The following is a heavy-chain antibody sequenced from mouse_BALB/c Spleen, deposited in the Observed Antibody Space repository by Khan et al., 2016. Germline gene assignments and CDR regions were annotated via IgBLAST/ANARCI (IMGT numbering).Heavy chain of an antibody. CDR1: GYSFTNYG. CDR2: INTYTGEP. J-gene: IGHJ2*01. CDR3: ARRRLRLPLDY. D-gene: IGHD2-2*01. V-gene: IGHV9-3-1*01. Sequence: QIQLVQSGPEMKKPGETVKISCKASGYSFTNYGMNWVKQAPGKGLKWMGWINTYTGEPTYADDFKGRFAFSLETSASTAYLQINNLKNEDTATYFCARRRLRLPLDYWGQGTTLTVSS.